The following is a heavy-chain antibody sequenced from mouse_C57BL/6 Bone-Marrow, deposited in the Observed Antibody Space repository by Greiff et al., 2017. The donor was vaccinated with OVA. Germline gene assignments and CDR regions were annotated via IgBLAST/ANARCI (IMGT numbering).Heavy chain of an antibody. CDR2: INPGSGGT. D-gene: IGHD2-2*01. CDR1: GYAFTNYL. V-gene: IGHV1-54*01. CDR3: ARSPYLLWLRRYFDV. Sequence: QVQLKESGAELVRPGTSVKVSCKASGYAFTNYLIEWVKQRPGQGLEWIGVINPGSGGTNYNEKFKGKATLTADKSSSTAYMQLSSLTSEDSAVYCCARSPYLLWLRRYFDVWGTGTTVTVSS. J-gene: IGHJ1*03.